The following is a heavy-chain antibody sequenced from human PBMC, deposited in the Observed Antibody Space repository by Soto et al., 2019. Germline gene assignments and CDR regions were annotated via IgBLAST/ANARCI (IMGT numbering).Heavy chain of an antibody. D-gene: IGHD3-16*01. CDR1: GFTVSSNY. Sequence: EVQLVETGGGLIQPGGSLRLSCAASGFTVSSNYMNWVRQAPGKGLEWVSVIFSGGNTYYADSVKARFTISRDNSKNMLYLQMNSLKADDTAVYYCARDVGGGYYDYWGLGTLVTVSS. CDR3: ARDVGGGYYDY. V-gene: IGHV3-53*02. J-gene: IGHJ4*02. CDR2: IFSGGNT.